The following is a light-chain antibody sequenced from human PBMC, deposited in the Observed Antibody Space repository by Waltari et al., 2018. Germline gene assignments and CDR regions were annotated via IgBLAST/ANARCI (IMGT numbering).Light chain of an antibody. J-gene: IGLJ2*01. Sequence: QSALTQPPSASAPPGQSVTISCSGTSDDVGVGYDFVSWYPQHPGKAPKLLIYEVTKRPSGVPDRFSGSRSGNTASLTVSGLQAEDEADYYCMSYAHRGSNKLLFGGGTRLIV. CDR3: MSYAHRGSNKLL. CDR1: SDDVGVGYDF. V-gene: IGLV2-8*01. CDR2: EVT.